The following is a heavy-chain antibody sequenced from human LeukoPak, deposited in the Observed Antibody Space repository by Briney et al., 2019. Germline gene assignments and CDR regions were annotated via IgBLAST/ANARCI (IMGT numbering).Heavy chain of an antibody. CDR3: ARIHQYYSDGNGYYER. V-gene: IGHV1-2*02. Sequence: ASVKVSCKTTGYSFTVNYIHWVRQAPGQGLEWMGWINPNTGGTNYAQKLQGRVTMTRDTSISTAYMELSSLRSDDTAVYYCARIHQYYSDGNGYYERWGQGTLVTVSP. CDR2: INPNTGGT. CDR1: GYSFTVNY. D-gene: IGHD3-22*01. J-gene: IGHJ4*02.